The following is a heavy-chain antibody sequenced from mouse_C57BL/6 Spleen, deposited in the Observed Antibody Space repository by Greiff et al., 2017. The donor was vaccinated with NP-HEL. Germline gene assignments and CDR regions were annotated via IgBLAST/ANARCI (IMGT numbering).Heavy chain of an antibody. CDR1: GYTFTDYY. D-gene: IGHD2-1*01. J-gene: IGHJ2*01. Sequence: QVQLQQSGAELVRPGASVKLSCKASGYTFTDYYINWVKQRPGQGLEWIARIYPGSGNTYYNEKFKGKATLTAEKSSSTAYMQLSSLTSEDSAVYFCARWGYGNYDYFDYWGQGTTLTVSS. V-gene: IGHV1-76*01. CDR3: ARWGYGNYDYFDY. CDR2: IYPGSGNT.